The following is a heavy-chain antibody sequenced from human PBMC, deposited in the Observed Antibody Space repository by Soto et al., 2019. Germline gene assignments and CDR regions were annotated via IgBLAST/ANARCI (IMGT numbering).Heavy chain of an antibody. CDR2: INHSGST. J-gene: IGHJ4*02. CDR3: ARDKITGLFDY. Sequence: SETLSLTSAFYGWSFSCYYWTWLRQPPGTGLEWIGEINHSGSTNYNPSLKSRVTISVDTSKNQFSLKLTSVTAADTAVYYCARDKITGLFDYWGQGTLVTVSS. CDR1: GWSFSCYY. D-gene: IGHD2-8*02. V-gene: IGHV4-34*01.